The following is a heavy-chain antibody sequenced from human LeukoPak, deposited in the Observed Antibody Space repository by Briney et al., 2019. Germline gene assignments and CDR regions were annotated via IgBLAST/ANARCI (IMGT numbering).Heavy chain of an antibody. CDR3: ARDSSGYYFDI. V-gene: IGHV4-30-4*01. D-gene: IGHD3-22*01. J-gene: IGHJ3*02. CDR2: IYYSGST. Sequence: PSQTLSLTCTVSGGSISSGDYYWSWIRQPPGKGLEWIGYIYYSGSTYYNPSLKSRVTISVDTSKNQFPLKLSSVTAADTAVYYCARDSSGYYFDIWGQGTMVTVSS. CDR1: GGSISSGDYY.